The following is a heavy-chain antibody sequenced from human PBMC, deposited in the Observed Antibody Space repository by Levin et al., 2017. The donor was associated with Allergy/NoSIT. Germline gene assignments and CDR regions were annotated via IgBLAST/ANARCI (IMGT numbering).Heavy chain of an antibody. CDR1: GYRFSDYY. CDR2: INPNSGDT. CDR3: ASWYTSGGSIMSWYDP. J-gene: IGHJ5*02. Sequence: ASVKVSCKASGYRFSDYYMHWVRQAPGQGLEWMGWINPNSGDTKYAQKFQGRVTMTRDSSISTAYMELSRLRPDDTAIYYCASWYTSGGSIMSWYDPWGQGTQVTVAS. D-gene: IGHD6-19*01. V-gene: IGHV1-2*02.